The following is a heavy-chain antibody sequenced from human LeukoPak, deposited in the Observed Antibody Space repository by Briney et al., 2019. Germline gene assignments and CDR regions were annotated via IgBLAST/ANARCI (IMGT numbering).Heavy chain of an antibody. CDR1: GFTFSDYS. Sequence: TGGSLRLSCAASGFTFSDYSMNWVRQATGKGLEWVSYISSIGATIYYADSVKGRFTISRDNAKNSLYLQMNSLRAEDTAVYYCARVSSSVSKPLDYWGQGTLVTVSS. V-gene: IGHV3-48*03. CDR3: ARVSSSVSKPLDY. J-gene: IGHJ4*02. CDR2: ISSIGATI.